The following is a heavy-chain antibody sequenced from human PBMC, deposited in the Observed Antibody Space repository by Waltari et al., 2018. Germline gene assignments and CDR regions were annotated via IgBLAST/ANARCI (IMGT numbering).Heavy chain of an antibody. CDR2: IRSKTYGGAP. J-gene: IGHJ4*02. V-gene: IGHV3-49*04. CDR1: GVNLGAYA. CDR3: TRADGMTDLDY. Sequence: EGQLAESGGGLVQRGRSVGPPGQAQGVNLGAYAMTWVRQVPGKGLEWVGFIRSKTYGGAPEAAASVKGRFTISRDDSKSVAYLQMNSLRTEDTALYYCTRADGMTDLDYWGQGALVTVSS.